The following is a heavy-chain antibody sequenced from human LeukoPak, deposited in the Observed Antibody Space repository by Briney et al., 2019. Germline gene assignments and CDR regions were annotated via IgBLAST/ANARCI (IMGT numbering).Heavy chain of an antibody. CDR2: IYSSGDT. J-gene: IGHJ4*02. V-gene: IGHV4-4*07. D-gene: IGHD3-10*01. Sequence: PSETLSLTCTVSGGSISSYYWDWIRQPAGKGLEWIGRIYSSGDTNYNPSLKSRFTMSVDTSKNQFSLRLSSLTAADTAVYYCARVVGSGGATFPTYHFDFWGQGTLVTVSS. CDR3: ARVVGSGGATFPTYHFDF. CDR1: GGSISSYY.